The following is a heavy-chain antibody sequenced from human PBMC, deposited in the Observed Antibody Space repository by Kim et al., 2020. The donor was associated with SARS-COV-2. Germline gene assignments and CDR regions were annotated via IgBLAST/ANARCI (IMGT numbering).Heavy chain of an antibody. Sequence: KHNAQKPQGRVTMTTDPSTSTAYMELRSLRSDDTAVYYCARRVGKRGADYWGQGTLVTVSS. D-gene: IGHD3-10*01. CDR3: ARRVGKRGADY. CDR2: K. V-gene: IGHV1-18*01. J-gene: IGHJ4*02.